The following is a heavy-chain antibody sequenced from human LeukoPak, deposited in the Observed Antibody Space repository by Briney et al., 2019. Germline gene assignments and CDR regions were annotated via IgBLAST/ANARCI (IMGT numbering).Heavy chain of an antibody. Sequence: GGSLRLSCAASGFTFSSFWMLWVRQAPGKGLEWVANIKEDGSVKNYVDSVKGRFTISRDNAKNSLFLQMNSLRAEDTAVYYCARERYGNYNWGQGTLVTVSS. CDR1: GFTFSSFW. CDR2: IKEDGSVK. J-gene: IGHJ4*02. D-gene: IGHD4-11*01. CDR3: ARERYGNYN. V-gene: IGHV3-7*03.